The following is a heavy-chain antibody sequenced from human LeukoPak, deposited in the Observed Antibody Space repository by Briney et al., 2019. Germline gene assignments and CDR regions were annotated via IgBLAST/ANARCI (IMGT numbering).Heavy chain of an antibody. CDR1: GFSVSGYW. CDR2: IKQDGSEK. D-gene: IGHD6-13*01. J-gene: IGHJ4*02. CDR3: AREWQGGIAAAGTRIEGDY. V-gene: IGHV3-7*01. Sequence: GGSLRLSCAVSGFSVSGYWMTWVRQAPGKGLEWVANIKQDGSEKNYVDSVRGRFTISRDNAESSLFLQMNSLRVEDTAVYYCAREWQGGIAAAGTRIEGDYWGQGTLVAVSS.